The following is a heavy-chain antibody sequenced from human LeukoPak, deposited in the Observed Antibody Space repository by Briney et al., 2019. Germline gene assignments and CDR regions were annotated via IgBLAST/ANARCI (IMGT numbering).Heavy chain of an antibody. J-gene: IGHJ6*02. V-gene: IGHV3-11*01. CDR2: ISNIGSTI. CDR3: ARNLPYYYAMDV. Sequence: GGSLRLSCAASGFTLSDYYMSWIRQAPGKGLEWVSYISNIGSTIYYADSVRGRFTISRDNAKNSLSLQMNSLRAEDTAFYYCARNLPYYYAMDVWGQGTTVTVSS. CDR1: GFTLSDYY.